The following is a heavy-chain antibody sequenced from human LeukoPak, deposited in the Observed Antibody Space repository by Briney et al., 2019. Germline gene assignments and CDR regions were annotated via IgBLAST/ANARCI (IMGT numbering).Heavy chain of an antibody. D-gene: IGHD2-15*01. J-gene: IGHJ3*02. Sequence: GGSLRLSCAASGFTFSSYTMSWVRQAPGKGLEWVSSISSSSSYIYYADSVKGRVTISRDNAKNSLYLQMNSLRADDTDVHYCARETYCSGSSCYKGNAFDIWGQGTMVTVSS. CDR2: ISSSSSYI. CDR3: ARETYCSGSSCYKGNAFDI. V-gene: IGHV3-21*01. CDR1: GFTFSSYT.